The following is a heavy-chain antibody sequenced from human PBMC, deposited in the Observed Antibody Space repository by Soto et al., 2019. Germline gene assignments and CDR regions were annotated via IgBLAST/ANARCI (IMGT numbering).Heavy chain of an antibody. J-gene: IGHJ6*02. CDR1: GASFSSSSYY. Sequence: XGTLSLTCSVSGASFSSSSYYWGWIRQPPEKGLEWIATMYYSGTTYYNPSLKSRVTVSIDTSKDQFSLKLTSVTAADTAMYYCATHPAISATSFYGMDVWGHGTTVTVSS. CDR3: ATHPAISATSFYGMDV. D-gene: IGHD3-3*01. V-gene: IGHV4-39*01. CDR2: MYYSGTT.